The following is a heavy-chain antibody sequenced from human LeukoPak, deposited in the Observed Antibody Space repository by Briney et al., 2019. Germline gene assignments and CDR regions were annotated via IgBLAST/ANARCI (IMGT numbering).Heavy chain of an antibody. J-gene: IGHJ6*04. CDR1: GFTFRTYD. CDR2: ISSTGSII. Sequence: PGGSLRLSCAASGFTFRTYDINWVRQAPGKGLEWVSYISSTGSIIYYADSVKGRFTICRDNAKNSLYLQMNSLRVEDTAVYYCAELGITMIGGVWGKGTTVTISS. D-gene: IGHD3-10*02. V-gene: IGHV3-48*03. CDR3: AELGITMIGGV.